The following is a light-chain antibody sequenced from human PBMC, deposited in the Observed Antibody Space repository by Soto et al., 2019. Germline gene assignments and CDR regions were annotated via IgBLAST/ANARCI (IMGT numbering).Light chain of an antibody. CDR2: DTS. Sequence: QAVVTQEPSLTVSPGGTVTLTCGSSTGAVTSGHYPYWFQQKPGQAPRTLIYDTSNKHSWTPARFSGSLLGGKAALTLLGAQPADEAEYYCLLSYSGASYVFGNGTKVTV. V-gene: IGLV7-46*02. CDR1: TGAVTSGHY. J-gene: IGLJ1*01. CDR3: LLSYSGASYV.